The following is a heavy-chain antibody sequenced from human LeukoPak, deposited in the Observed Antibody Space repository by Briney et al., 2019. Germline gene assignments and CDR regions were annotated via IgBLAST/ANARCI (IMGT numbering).Heavy chain of an antibody. V-gene: IGHV7-4-1*02. CDR2: INPSTGNP. D-gene: IGHD3-16*02. CDR3: ARALDSLGGLSLPDY. J-gene: IGHJ4*02. Sequence: ASVKVSCKASGYSFTNYAMNWVRQAPGQGLEFMRWINPSTGNPAYAQGFSGRFVFSLDTSVTTTYLQISDLKAEDTAVYFCARALDSLGGLSLPDYWGQGTLVTVSS. CDR1: GYSFTNYA.